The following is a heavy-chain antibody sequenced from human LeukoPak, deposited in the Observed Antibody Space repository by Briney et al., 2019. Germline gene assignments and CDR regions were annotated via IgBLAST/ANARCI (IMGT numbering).Heavy chain of an antibody. Sequence: GGPLRLSCAASGFTFSSYAMTWVRQAPGKGLEWVSAVSGSGGSTYYADSVKGRFTISRDNSKNALYLQMTSLRAEDTAVYYCANTRGGYWGQGTLVTVSS. V-gene: IGHV3-23*01. CDR2: VSGSGGST. J-gene: IGHJ4*02. CDR3: ANTRGGY. D-gene: IGHD3-16*01. CDR1: GFTFSSYA.